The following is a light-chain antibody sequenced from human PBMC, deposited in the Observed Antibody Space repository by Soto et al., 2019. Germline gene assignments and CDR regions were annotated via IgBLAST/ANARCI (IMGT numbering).Light chain of an antibody. CDR2: DAS. CDR3: QQYNSYWT. Sequence: IPMTQSPSTLSASVGDSVTITCRASQSISSWLAWYQQKPGKAPNVLIYDASSLESGVPSRFSGSGSGTEFTLTISSLQPDDLATYYCQQYNSYWTFGQGTKVDIK. V-gene: IGKV1-5*01. CDR1: QSISSW. J-gene: IGKJ1*01.